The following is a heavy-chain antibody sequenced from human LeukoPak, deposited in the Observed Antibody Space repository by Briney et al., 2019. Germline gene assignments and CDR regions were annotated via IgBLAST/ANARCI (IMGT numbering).Heavy chain of an antibody. V-gene: IGHV3-66*02. CDR2: IYGADAA. CDR1: RFNVSSNY. J-gene: IGHJ4*02. D-gene: IGHD6-13*01. CDR3: VTSTGQQFIPYDY. Sequence: GGSLRLSCAASRFNVSSNYITWIRQAPGKGLEWVSLIYGADAAYYAESVRGRFMISRDNLKNTLFLQMNSLRVEDTAVYYCVTSTGQQFIPYDYWGQGTHVTVSS.